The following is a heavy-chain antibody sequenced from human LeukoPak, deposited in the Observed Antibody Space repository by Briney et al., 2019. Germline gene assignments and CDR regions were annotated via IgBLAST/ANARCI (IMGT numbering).Heavy chain of an antibody. CDR3: ARHLRGGSIWFDY. Sequence: LETLSLTCTVSGGSISSGSYYWGWVRQPPGKGLEWIGSISYSGTTYYNLSLKSRVTLSVDTSKNQFSLKLSSVTAADTALYYCARHLRGGSIWFDYWGQGTLVTVSS. V-gene: IGHV4-39*01. CDR2: ISYSGTT. D-gene: IGHD6-13*01. J-gene: IGHJ4*02. CDR1: GGSISSGSYY.